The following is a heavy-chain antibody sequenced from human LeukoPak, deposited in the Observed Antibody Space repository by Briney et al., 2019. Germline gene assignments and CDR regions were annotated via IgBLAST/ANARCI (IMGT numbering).Heavy chain of an antibody. CDR3: ARGIAAAGTGFDY. J-gene: IGHJ4*02. CDR2: INHSGST. D-gene: IGHD6-13*01. V-gene: IGHV4-34*01. Sequence: PSETLSLTCAVYGGLFSVYYWSWIRQPPGKGLEWIGEINHSGSTNYNPSLKSRVTISVDTSKNQFSLKLSSVTAADTAVYYCARGIAAAGTGFDYWGQGTLVTVSS. CDR1: GGLFSVYY.